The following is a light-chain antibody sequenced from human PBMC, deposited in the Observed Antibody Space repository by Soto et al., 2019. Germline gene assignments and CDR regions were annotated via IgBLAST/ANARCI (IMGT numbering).Light chain of an antibody. J-gene: IGLJ2*01. CDR1: SSDVGGYKY. CDR2: DVS. Sequence: QSALTQPASVSGSPGQPITISCTGTSSDVGGYKYVPWYQQHPGKAPKLMIYDVSNRPSGVSNRCSGSESGNTASLTISGLQAEAESDYYCSSYTSSSTVVFGGGTKLTVL. V-gene: IGLV2-14*01. CDR3: SSYTSSSTVV.